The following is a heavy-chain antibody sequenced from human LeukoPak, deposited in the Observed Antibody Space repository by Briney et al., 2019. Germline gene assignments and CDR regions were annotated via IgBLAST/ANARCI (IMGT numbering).Heavy chain of an antibody. Sequence: SETLSLTCTVSGGSISSYYWSWIRQPPGKGLEWIGYIYYSGSTNYNPSLKSRVTISVDTSKNQFSLKLSSVTAADTAVYYCARRGWVGASTVLDYWGQGTLVTVSS. CDR2: IYYSGST. CDR3: ARRGWVGASTVLDY. CDR1: GGSISSYY. D-gene: IGHD1-26*01. V-gene: IGHV4-59*08. J-gene: IGHJ4*02.